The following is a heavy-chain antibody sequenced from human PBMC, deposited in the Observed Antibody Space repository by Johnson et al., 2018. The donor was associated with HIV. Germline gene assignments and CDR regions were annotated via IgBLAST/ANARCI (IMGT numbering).Heavy chain of an antibody. J-gene: IGHJ3*02. CDR1: GFTFSSYW. CDR2: IKQDGSEK. D-gene: IGHD2-15*01. CDR3: APSAAGLLPNDAFDI. Sequence: VQLVESGGGLVQPGGSLRLSCAASGFTFSSYWMSWVRQAPGKGLEWVANIKQDGSEKYYADSVKGRFTISRDNSKNTLYLQMNSLRAEDTAVYYCAPSAAGLLPNDAFDIWGQGTMVTVSS. V-gene: IGHV3-7*02.